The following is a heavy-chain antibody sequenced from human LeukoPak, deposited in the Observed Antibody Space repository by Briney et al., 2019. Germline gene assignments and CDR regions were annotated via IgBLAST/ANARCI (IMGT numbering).Heavy chain of an antibody. J-gene: IGHJ4*02. Sequence: GGSLRLSCAASGFTFSSYAMSWVRQAPGKGLEWVSAISGSGGSIYYADSVKGRFTISRDNSKNTLYLQMNSLRAEDTAVYYCAKASGSSRGYFDYWGQGTLVTVSS. D-gene: IGHD6-13*01. CDR2: ISGSGGSI. CDR3: AKASGSSRGYFDY. V-gene: IGHV3-23*01. CDR1: GFTFSSYA.